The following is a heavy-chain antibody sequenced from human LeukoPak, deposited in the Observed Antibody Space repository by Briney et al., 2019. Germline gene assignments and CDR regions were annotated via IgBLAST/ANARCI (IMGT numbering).Heavy chain of an antibody. Sequence: GGSLRLSCVASGFTFNRYAMHWVRQAPGKGLEWVAVTSFDGSEAYYADSVKGRFTISRDNAKNSLYLQMNSLRAEDTAVYYCARGIAARPPFDYWGQGTLVTISS. J-gene: IGHJ4*02. V-gene: IGHV3-30-3*01. D-gene: IGHD6-6*01. CDR2: TSFDGSEA. CDR3: ARGIAARPPFDY. CDR1: GFTFNRYA.